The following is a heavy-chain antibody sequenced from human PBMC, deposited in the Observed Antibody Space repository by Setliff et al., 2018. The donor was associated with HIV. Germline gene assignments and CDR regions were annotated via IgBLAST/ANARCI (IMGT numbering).Heavy chain of an antibody. J-gene: IGHJ6*03. CDR3: ARVPGYSSGTSYMDV. D-gene: IGHD6-19*01. CDR2: INHSGIT. CDR1: GGSFSGYY. Sequence: SETLSLTCAVYGGSFSGYYWSWIRQTPGKGLAWIGEINHSGITKYNPSLRRRVTISVDTSKNQFSLKLRSVTAADTAVYYCARVPGYSSGTSYMDVWGKGTTVTVSS. V-gene: IGHV4-34*01.